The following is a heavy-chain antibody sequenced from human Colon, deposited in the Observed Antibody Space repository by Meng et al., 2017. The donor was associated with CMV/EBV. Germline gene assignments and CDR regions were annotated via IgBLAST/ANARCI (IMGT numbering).Heavy chain of an antibody. J-gene: IGHJ4*02. D-gene: IGHD4-11*01. CDR2: ISGSGYST. Sequence: GESLKISCAASGFTFSSYAMSWVRQAAGKGLEWVSGISGSGYSTYYADSVKGRFTISRDNAKNSLYLQMNSLRAEDTAVYYCAREHYSNYDYWGQGTLVTVSS. V-gene: IGHV3-23*01. CDR1: GFTFSSYA. CDR3: AREHYSNYDY.